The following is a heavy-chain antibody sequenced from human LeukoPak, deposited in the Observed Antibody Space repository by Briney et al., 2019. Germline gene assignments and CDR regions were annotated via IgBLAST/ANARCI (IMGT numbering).Heavy chain of an antibody. V-gene: IGHV1-8*03. CDR3: AKDQEGGSNGCHPPEGS. CDR1: GYTFTSYD. CDR2: MNPNSGNT. D-gene: IGHD3-16*01. J-gene: IGHJ5*02. Sequence: GASVKVSCKASGYTFTSYDINWVRQATGQGLEWMGWMNPNSGNTGYAQKFQGRVTITADKSTSTAYMELSSLRSEDTAVYYCAKDQEGGSNGCHPPEGSWGQGTLVTVSS.